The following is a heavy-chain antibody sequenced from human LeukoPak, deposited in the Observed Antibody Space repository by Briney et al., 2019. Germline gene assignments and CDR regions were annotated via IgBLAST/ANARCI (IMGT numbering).Heavy chain of an antibody. Sequence: SVKVSYKASGGTFSSYTISWVRQAPGQGLEWMGRIIPILGIANYAQKFQGRVTITADKSTSTAYMELSSLRSEDTAVYYCARAGLASWFDPWGQGTLVTVSS. J-gene: IGHJ5*02. D-gene: IGHD6-6*01. CDR1: GGTFSSYT. V-gene: IGHV1-69*02. CDR3: ARAGLASWFDP. CDR2: IIPILGIA.